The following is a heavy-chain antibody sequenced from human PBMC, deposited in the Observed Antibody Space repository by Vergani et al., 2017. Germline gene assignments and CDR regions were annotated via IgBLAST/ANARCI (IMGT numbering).Heavy chain of an antibody. V-gene: IGHV3-30*04. D-gene: IGHD4-17*01. CDR1: GFTFSSYA. J-gene: IGHJ2*01. CDR2: ISYDGSNK. Sequence: QVQLVESGGGVVQPGRSLRLSCAASGFTFSSYAMHWVRQAPGKGLEWVAVISYDGSNKYYADSVKGRFTISRDNSKNTLYLQMNSLRAEDTAVYYCAREATVHQGFDLWGRGTLVTVSS. CDR3: AREATVHQGFDL.